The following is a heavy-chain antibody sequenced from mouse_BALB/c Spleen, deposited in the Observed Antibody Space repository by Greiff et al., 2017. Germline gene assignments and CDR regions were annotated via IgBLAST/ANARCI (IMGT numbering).Heavy chain of an antibody. Sequence: QVQLQQSGAELMKPGASVKISCKATGYTFSSYWIEWVKQRPGHGLEWIGEILPGSGSTNYNEKFKGKATFTADTSSNTAYMQLSSLTSEDSAVYYCARDGYSYYAMDYWGQGTSVTVSS. CDR1: GYTFSSYW. CDR3: ARDGYSYYAMDY. V-gene: IGHV1-9*01. J-gene: IGHJ4*01. D-gene: IGHD2-3*01. CDR2: ILPGSGST.